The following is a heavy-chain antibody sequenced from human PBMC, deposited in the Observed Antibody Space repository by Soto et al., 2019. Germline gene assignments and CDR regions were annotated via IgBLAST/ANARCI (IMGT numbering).Heavy chain of an antibody. CDR2: IFSNDEK. CDR1: GFSLSNAGLG. Sequence: QVTVKESGPVLVKPTETLTLTCTVSGFSLSNAGLGVSWIRQPPGKALERLAHIFSNDEKSYSTSLKSRLTISKDTSKSQVVLTMTNMDPVDTATYCCASTYSTSWYWFDPWGQGTLVTVSS. D-gene: IGHD6-13*01. CDR3: ASTYSTSWYWFDP. J-gene: IGHJ5*02. V-gene: IGHV2-26*04.